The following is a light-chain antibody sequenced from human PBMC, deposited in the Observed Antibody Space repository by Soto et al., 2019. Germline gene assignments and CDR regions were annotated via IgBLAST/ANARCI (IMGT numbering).Light chain of an antibody. Sequence: QSVLTQPASVSGSPGQSITISCTGTSSDVGSYNLVSWYQQHPGKAPKLMIYEGTTRPSGVSNRFSGSKSVNTASLTISGLQAEDEADYYCSSYAGTYTYVFGTGTKLTVL. J-gene: IGLJ1*01. CDR2: EGT. CDR1: SSDVGSYNL. CDR3: SSYAGTYTYV. V-gene: IGLV2-23*01.